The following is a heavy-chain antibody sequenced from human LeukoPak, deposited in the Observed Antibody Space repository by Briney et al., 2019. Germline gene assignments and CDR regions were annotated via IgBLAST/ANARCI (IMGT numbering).Heavy chain of an antibody. Sequence: SETLSLTCTVSGDSISGNSYYWGWIRHFPGKGLEWIGSVYSSGATYYHPSLKSRVTMSVDTSKNQFSLNLKYVTVADTAVYYCARDGGSYHDWGQGTLVTVSS. J-gene: IGHJ4*02. V-gene: IGHV4-39*07. CDR3: ARDGGSYHD. CDR1: GDSISGNSYY. CDR2: VYSSGAT. D-gene: IGHD1-26*01.